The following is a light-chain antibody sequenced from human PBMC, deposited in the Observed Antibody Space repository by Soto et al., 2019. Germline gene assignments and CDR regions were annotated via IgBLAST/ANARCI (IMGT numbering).Light chain of an antibody. J-gene: IGKJ1*01. CDR2: DAS. V-gene: IGKV3-11*01. CDR1: QNVRSY. CDR3: QQRTNWRAT. Sequence: EIVLTQSPATLSLSPGERATLSCRASQNVRSYLAWYQQKPGQAPRLLIYDASNRATGIPARFSGSGSGTDFTLTISSLEPEDFAVYYCQQRTNWRATFGQGTKVDIK.